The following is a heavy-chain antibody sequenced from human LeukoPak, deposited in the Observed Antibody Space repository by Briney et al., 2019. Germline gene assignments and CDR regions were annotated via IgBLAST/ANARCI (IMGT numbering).Heavy chain of an antibody. CDR3: ARGDSSGWYSSAY. D-gene: IGHD6-19*01. CDR1: GGSISSYY. Sequence: SETLSLTCSVSGGSISSYYWSWIRQPAGKGLEWIGRIHTSGSTNYNPSLKNRVTMSVDTSKNQFSLKLSSVTAADTAVYYCARGDSSGWYSSAYWGQGTLVTVSS. V-gene: IGHV4-4*07. CDR2: IHTSGST. J-gene: IGHJ4*02.